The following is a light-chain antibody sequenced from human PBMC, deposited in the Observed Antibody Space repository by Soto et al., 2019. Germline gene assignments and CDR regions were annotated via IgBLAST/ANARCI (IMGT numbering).Light chain of an antibody. CDR2: DVS. Sequence: TQAASVSGSPGQSITISCTGTSSDVGGYNYVSWYQQHPGKAPKLMIYDVSNRPSGVSNRFSGSKSGNTASLTISGLQAEDEADYYCSSYTSSSSVVFGGGTKLTVL. CDR3: SSYTSSSSVV. J-gene: IGLJ2*01. CDR1: SSDVGGYNY. V-gene: IGLV2-14*01.